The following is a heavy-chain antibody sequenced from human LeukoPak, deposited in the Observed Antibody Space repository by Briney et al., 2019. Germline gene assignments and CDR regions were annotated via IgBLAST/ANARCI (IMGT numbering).Heavy chain of an antibody. D-gene: IGHD6-19*01. CDR2: IRSDGSNK. CDR3: AKGYSSYFDY. CDR1: GFSFSSYG. V-gene: IGHV3-30*02. J-gene: IGHJ4*02. Sequence: QSGGSLRLSCAGSGFSFSSYGMHWVRQAPGKGLEWMAFIRSDGSNKYYADSVKGRFTISRDNSKNTLYLQMNSLRAEDTAVYYCAKGYSSYFDYWGQGTLVTVSS.